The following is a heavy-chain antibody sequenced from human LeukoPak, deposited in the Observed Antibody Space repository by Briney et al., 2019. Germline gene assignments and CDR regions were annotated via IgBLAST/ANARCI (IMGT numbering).Heavy chain of an antibody. J-gene: IGHJ4*02. Sequence: GASVKVSCKASGYTFTSYAMNWVRQAPGQGLEWMGWINTNTGNPTYAQGFTGRFVFSLDTSVSTAYLQISSLKAEDTAVYYCARGDYDSSGLYSAELVYWGQGTLVTVSS. CDR2: INTNTGNP. V-gene: IGHV7-4-1*02. D-gene: IGHD3-22*01. CDR1: GYTFTSYA. CDR3: ARGDYDSSGLYSAELVY.